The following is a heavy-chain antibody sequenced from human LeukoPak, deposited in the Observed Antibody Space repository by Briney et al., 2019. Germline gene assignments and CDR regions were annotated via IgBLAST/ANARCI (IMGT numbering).Heavy chain of an antibody. CDR2: IYYTGST. V-gene: IGHV4-59*08. CDR1: GGSFSAYY. J-gene: IGHJ4*02. Sequence: SSETLSLTCTVSGGSFSAYYWTWFRQPPGKELEWIGYIYYTGSTNCNPSLKSRVTISVDTSNYQFSLKLSSVTAADTAVYYCATIAGSSSYWGQGTLVTASS. D-gene: IGHD6-6*01. CDR3: ATIAGSSSY.